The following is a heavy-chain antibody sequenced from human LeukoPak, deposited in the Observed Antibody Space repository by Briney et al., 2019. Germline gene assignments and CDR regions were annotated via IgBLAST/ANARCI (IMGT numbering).Heavy chain of an antibody. CDR3: ARLYGSGTERAFDI. Sequence: SETLSLTCAVYGGSFSGYYWSWIRQPPGKGLEWIGEINHSGSTNYNPSLKSRVTISVDTSKNQFSLKLSSVTAADTAVYYCARLYGSGTERAFDIWGQGTMVTVSS. J-gene: IGHJ3*02. D-gene: IGHD3-10*01. V-gene: IGHV4-34*01. CDR1: GGSFSGYY. CDR2: INHSGST.